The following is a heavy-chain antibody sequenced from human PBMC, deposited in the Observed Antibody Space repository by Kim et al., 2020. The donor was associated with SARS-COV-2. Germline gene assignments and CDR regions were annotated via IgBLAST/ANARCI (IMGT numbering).Heavy chain of an antibody. CDR1: GFTFSSYA. V-gene: IGHV3-30*04. D-gene: IGHD7-27*01. CDR2: ISYDGSNK. Sequence: GGSLRLSCAASGFTFSSYAMHWVRQAPGKGLEWVAVISYDGSNKYYADSVKGRFTISRDNSKNTLYLQMNSLRAEDTAVYYCARFWDYYGMDVWGQGTTVTVSS. J-gene: IGHJ6*02. CDR3: ARFWDYYGMDV.